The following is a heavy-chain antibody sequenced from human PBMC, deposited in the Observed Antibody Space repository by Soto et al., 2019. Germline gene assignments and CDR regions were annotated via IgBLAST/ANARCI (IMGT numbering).Heavy chain of an antibody. CDR3: ARDQAYYDILTGYGGTDV. CDR1: ACSISTGRYY. Sequence: SDTLYPTCTVSACSISTGRYYWSWILQHPGKGLEWIGYIYYSGSTYYNPSLKSRVTISVDTSKNQFSLKLSSVTAADTAVYYCARDQAYYDILTGYGGTDVWGQGTTVT. J-gene: IGHJ6*02. V-gene: IGHV4-31*03. CDR2: IYYSGST. D-gene: IGHD3-9*01.